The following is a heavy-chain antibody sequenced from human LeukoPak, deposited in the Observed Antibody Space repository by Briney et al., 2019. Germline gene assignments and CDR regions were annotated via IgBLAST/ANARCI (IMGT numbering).Heavy chain of an antibody. J-gene: IGHJ5*02. Sequence: SETLSLTCAAYGGSFSGYYWSWIRQPPGKGLEWIGEINHSGSTNYNPSLKSRVTISVDTSKNQFSLKLSSVTAADTAVYYCAKSGSYAQNWFDPWGQGTLVTVSS. CDR1: GGSFSGYY. CDR3: AKSGSYAQNWFDP. V-gene: IGHV4-34*01. CDR2: INHSGST. D-gene: IGHD1-26*01.